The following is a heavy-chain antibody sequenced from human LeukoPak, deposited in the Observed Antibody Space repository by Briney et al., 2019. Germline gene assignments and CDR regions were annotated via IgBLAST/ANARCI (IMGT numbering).Heavy chain of an antibody. CDR1: GFTFSDYS. D-gene: IGHD6-19*01. J-gene: IGHJ5*01. CDR2: ISSSSTYI. V-gene: IGHV3-21*06. Sequence: PGGSLRLSCVASGFTFSDYSMNWVRQAPGKGLEWVSSISSSSTYISYTESVKGRFTISRDNAKTSLYLQMNSLRAEDTAVYYCARSSGWYASWGQGTPVTVSS. CDR3: ARSSGWYAS.